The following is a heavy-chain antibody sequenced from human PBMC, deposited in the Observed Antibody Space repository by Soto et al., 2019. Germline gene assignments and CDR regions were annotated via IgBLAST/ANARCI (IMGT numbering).Heavy chain of an antibody. CDR1: GFDYSSYP. D-gene: IGHD5-12*01. J-gene: IGHJ6*02. Sequence: GGSLILPCASFGFDYSSYPMHWVGQAPGNGLEWVAVISDDGRNKYYADSVQGRFIISRDNSKNTLYLQVNSLRAEDKALYFCATSLGMATTYCYCAIDVWGQGTTVTVSS. CDR2: ISDDGRNK. CDR3: ATSLGMATTYCYCAIDV. V-gene: IGHV3-30*04.